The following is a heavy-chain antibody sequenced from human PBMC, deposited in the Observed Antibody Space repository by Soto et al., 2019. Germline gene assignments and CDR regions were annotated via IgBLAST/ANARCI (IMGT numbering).Heavy chain of an antibody. J-gene: IGHJ4*02. Sequence: LSLTCAVYGGSFSGYYWSWIRQPPGKGLEWIGEINHSGSTNYNPSLKSRVTISVDTSKNQFSLKLSSVTAADTAVYYCARVGRDAIAAAGTIHYWGQGTLVTVSS. CDR3: ARVGRDAIAAAGTIHY. D-gene: IGHD6-13*01. CDR1: GGSFSGYY. V-gene: IGHV4-34*01. CDR2: INHSGST.